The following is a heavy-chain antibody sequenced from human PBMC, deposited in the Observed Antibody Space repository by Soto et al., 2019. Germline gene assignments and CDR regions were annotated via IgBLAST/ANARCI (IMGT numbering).Heavy chain of an antibody. CDR1: GGSISSHS. J-gene: IGHJ4*02. V-gene: IGHV4-59*11. CDR3: ARRYGGNFDY. CDR2: VYYSGST. Sequence: PSETLSLTCTVSGGSISSHSWSWIRQPPGEGLEWIGHVYYSGSTNYNPSLKSRVTISIDTFKNQFSLKLTSVTAADTAVYYCARRYGGNFDYWGQGTLVTVSS. D-gene: IGHD1-26*01.